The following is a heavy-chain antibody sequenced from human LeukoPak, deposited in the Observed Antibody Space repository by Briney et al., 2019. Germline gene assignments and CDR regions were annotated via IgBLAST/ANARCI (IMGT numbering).Heavy chain of an antibody. J-gene: IGHJ4*02. CDR2: INHSGST. V-gene: IGHV4-34*01. D-gene: IGHD5-24*01. CDR1: GGSFSGYY. Sequence: SETLSLTCAFYGGSFSGYYWSWIRQPPGNRLEWIGEINHSGSTNYNPSLKSRVTISVDTSKNQFSLKLSSVTAADTAVYYCAATLEMATQSDYWGQGTLVTVSS. CDR3: AATLEMATQSDY.